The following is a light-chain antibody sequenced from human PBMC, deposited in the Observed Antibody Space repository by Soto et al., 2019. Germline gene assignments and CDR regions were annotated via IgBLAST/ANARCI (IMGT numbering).Light chain of an antibody. CDR3: CSYGGGYTPLL. CDR2: EVS. J-gene: IGLJ2*01. V-gene: IGLV2-14*01. Sequence: QSALTQPASVSGSPGQSITISCTGTSSDVGAYNYVSWYQQHPGTAPTLMIYEVSNRPSGVSDRFSGSRSGNTASLSISGLQAEDEADYYCCSYGGGYTPLLFGGGTQLTVL. CDR1: SSDVGAYNY.